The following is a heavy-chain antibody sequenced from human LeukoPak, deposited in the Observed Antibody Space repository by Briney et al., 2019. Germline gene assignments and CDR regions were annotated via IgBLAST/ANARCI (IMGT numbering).Heavy chain of an antibody. Sequence: GTSVKVSCKASGFTFTSSAVQWVRQARGQRLEWIGWIVVGSGNTNYAQKFQERVTITRDMSTSTAYMELSSLRSEDMAVYYCAAAYSVSDAFDIWGQGTMVTVSS. CDR2: IVVGSGNT. J-gene: IGHJ3*02. D-gene: IGHD5/OR15-5a*01. V-gene: IGHV1-58*01. CDR3: AAAYSVSDAFDI. CDR1: GFTFTSSA.